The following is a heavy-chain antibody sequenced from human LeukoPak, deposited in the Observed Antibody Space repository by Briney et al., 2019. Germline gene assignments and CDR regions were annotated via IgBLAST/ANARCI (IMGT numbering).Heavy chain of an antibody. CDR2: INQDGSKK. CDR1: GFTFSSYW. Sequence: PGGSLRLSCAASGFTFSSYWMSWVRQAPGKGLEWVANINQDGSKKRYADSVKGRFTISRDNAKGSLYLQLNSLRAQDTAVYCCAKWGPYCVGDYCPALDSWGPGTLVTVSS. V-gene: IGHV3-7*01. CDR3: AKWGPYCVGDYCPALDS. J-gene: IGHJ4*02. D-gene: IGHD2-21*02.